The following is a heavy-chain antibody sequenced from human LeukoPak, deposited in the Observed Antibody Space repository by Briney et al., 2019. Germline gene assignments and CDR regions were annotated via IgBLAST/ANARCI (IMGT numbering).Heavy chain of an antibody. CDR1: GFTFSNYG. CDR2: IWYDGGIK. Sequence: SGGSLRLPCAASGFTFSNYGMHWVRQAPGKGLEWVAVIWYDGGIKYYADSVKGRFTISRDNSKNTLYLQMNSLRDEDTAAYYCARPGYCSGGSCYSDVGYYYYGMDVWGQGTTVTVSS. D-gene: IGHD2-15*01. J-gene: IGHJ6*02. V-gene: IGHV3-33*01. CDR3: ARPGYCSGGSCYSDVGYYYYGMDV.